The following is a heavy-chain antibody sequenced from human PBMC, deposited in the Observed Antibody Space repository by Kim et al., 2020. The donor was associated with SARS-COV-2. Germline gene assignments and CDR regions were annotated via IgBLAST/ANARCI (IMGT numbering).Heavy chain of an antibody. CDR2: ISSSGRST. CDR1: GFNFRNYA. J-gene: IGHJ5*02. Sequence: GGSLRLSCAASGFNFRNYAMSWVRQVPGKGLEWVLGISSSGRSTYYADSVKGRFTISRDNSNSTLYVQMDSLRVEDTAVYYCARALRDCSGGSCFFKWFDAWGQGTLVTVSS. CDR3: ARALRDCSGGSCFFKWFDA. V-gene: IGHV3-23*01. D-gene: IGHD2-15*01.